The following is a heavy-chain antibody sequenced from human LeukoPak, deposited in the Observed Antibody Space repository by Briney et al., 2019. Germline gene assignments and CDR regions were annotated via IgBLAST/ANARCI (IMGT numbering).Heavy chain of an antibody. D-gene: IGHD6-13*01. Sequence: GGSLRLSCVASGFTFSTYGMTWVRQAPGKGLEWVSAIGDSGVSTYYADSVKGRFTISRDNAKNSLYLQMNSLRAEDTAVYYCARDAVQGAAAGYYMDVWGKGTTVTISS. J-gene: IGHJ6*03. V-gene: IGHV3-23*01. CDR2: IGDSGVST. CDR1: GFTFSTYG. CDR3: ARDAVQGAAAGYYMDV.